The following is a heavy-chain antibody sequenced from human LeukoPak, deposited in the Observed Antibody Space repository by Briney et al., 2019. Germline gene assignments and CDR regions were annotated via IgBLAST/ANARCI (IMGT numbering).Heavy chain of an antibody. J-gene: IGHJ4*02. V-gene: IGHV3-7*01. CDR1: DFTFSSYS. D-gene: IGHD6-19*01. CDR2: IIIDGSEK. CDR3: GRLARNAWYAVDY. Sequence: GGSLRLSCTASDFTFSSYSMNWVRQAPGKGLEWVSIIIIDGSEKYYLDSVKGRFTISRDNPTNSLYLQINSLRAEDTALYYCGRLARNAWYAVDYWGQGTLVTVSS.